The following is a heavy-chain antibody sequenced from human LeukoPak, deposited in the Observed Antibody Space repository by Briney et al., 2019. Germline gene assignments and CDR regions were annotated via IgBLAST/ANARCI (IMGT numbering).Heavy chain of an antibody. J-gene: IGHJ4*02. CDR3: ARGPHVLRYFDWLLRYYFDY. CDR2: INHSGST. V-gene: IGHV4-34*01. D-gene: IGHD3-9*01. Sequence: SETLSLTCAVYGGSFSGYYWSWIRQPPGKGLEWIGEINHSGSTNYNPSLKSRVTISVDTSKNQFSLKLSSVTAADTAVYYCARGPHVLRYFDWLLRYYFDYWGQGTLVTVSS. CDR1: GGSFSGYY.